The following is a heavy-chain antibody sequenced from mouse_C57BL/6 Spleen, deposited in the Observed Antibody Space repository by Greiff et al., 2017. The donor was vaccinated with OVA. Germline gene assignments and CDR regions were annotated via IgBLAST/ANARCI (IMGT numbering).Heavy chain of an antibody. CDR3: ARQELGPLYYFDY. Sequence: EVQGVESGGGLVQPRGSLKLSCAASGFTFSDYYMYWVRQTPEKRLEWVAYISNGGGSTYYPDTVKGRFTISRDNAKNTLYLQMSRLKSEDTAMYYCARQELGPLYYFDYWGQGTTLTVSS. CDR2: ISNGGGST. J-gene: IGHJ2*01. CDR1: GFTFSDYY. V-gene: IGHV5-12*01. D-gene: IGHD4-1*01.